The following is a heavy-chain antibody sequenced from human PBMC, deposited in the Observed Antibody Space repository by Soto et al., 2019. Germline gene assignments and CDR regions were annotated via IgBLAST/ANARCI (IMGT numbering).Heavy chain of an antibody. Sequence: EVQLAESGGGLAQPGGSLRLSCAASGFTLSGYAMDWVRQAPGKGLEYVSGISSNGVGTYYPNSVQGRFTISRDNSKNTVYLQMGSLRPEDMAVYYCARRARPDFYYMDVWGKGTTVSVS. J-gene: IGHJ6*03. CDR1: GFTLSGYA. V-gene: IGHV3-64*01. CDR3: ARRARPDFYYMDV. CDR2: ISSNGVGT. D-gene: IGHD6-6*01.